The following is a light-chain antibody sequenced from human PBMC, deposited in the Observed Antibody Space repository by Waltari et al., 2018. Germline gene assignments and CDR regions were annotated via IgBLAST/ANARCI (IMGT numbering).Light chain of an antibody. J-gene: IGKJ2*01. V-gene: IGKV3-20*01. CDR2: GAS. Sequence: VLMQSPDPLSFSPGERATLYCRAGQSVSNNYLAWYQHKPGQAPRLLIYGASTRATGIPGRFTGSGSGTEFTLTITRLEAEDFAIYFCQQYGRSPRTFGQGTKLEIK. CDR1: QSVSNNY. CDR3: QQYGRSPRT.